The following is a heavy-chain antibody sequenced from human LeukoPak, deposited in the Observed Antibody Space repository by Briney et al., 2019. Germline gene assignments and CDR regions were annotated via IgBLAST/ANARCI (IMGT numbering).Heavy chain of an antibody. D-gene: IGHD1-7*01. Sequence: GGSLRLSCAASGFTFSSYSMNWVRQAPGKGLEWLSYISSSSSTIHYADSVKGRFTISRDNAKNSLYLQMNSLRAEDTAVYYRARWTGTTLGIYYYMDVWGKGTTVTVSS. CDR2: ISSSSSTI. V-gene: IGHV3-48*04. CDR1: GFTFSSYS. J-gene: IGHJ6*03. CDR3: ARWTGTTLGIYYYMDV.